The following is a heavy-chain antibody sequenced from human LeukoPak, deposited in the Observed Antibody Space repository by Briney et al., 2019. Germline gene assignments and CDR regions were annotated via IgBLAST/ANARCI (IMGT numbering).Heavy chain of an antibody. CDR3: ARGDYYDSSGPPGSWFDP. CDR2: IYYSGST. Sequence: NPSETLSLTCTVSGGSISSYYWSWIRQPPGKGLEWIGYIYYSGSTNYNPSLKSRVTISVDTSKNQFSLKLSSVTAADTAVYYCARGDYYDSSGPPGSWFDPWGQGTLVTVSS. J-gene: IGHJ5*02. D-gene: IGHD3-22*01. V-gene: IGHV4-59*12. CDR1: GGSISSYY.